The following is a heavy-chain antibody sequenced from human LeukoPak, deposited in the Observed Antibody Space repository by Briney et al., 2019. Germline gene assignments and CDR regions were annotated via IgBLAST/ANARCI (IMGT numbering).Heavy chain of an antibody. CDR2: ISSSGSTI. J-gene: IGHJ4*02. CDR1: GFTFSSYE. V-gene: IGHV3-48*03. D-gene: IGHD3-10*01. CDR3: ARGGLDYYGSGAPFDY. Sequence: PGGSLRLSCAASGFTFSSYEMNWVRQAPGKGLEWVSYISSSGSTIYYADSVKGRFTISRDNAKNSLYLQMNSLRAEDTAVYYCARGGLDYYGSGAPFDYWGQGTLVTVSS.